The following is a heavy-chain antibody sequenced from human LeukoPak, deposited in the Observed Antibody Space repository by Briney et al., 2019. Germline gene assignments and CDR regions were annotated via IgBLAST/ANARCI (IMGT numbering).Heavy chain of an antibody. J-gene: IGHJ3*02. CDR2: INPNSGGT. CDR1: GYTFTGYY. D-gene: IGHD3-22*01. CDR3: ARARRRITMIVVVSTASDAFDI. V-gene: IGHV1-2*02. Sequence: ASVKVSCKASGYTFTGYYMHWVRQAPGQGLEWMGWINPNSGGTNYAQKFQGRVTMTRDTSISTAYMELSRLRSDDTAVYYCARARRRITMIVVVSTASDAFDIWGQGTMVTVSS.